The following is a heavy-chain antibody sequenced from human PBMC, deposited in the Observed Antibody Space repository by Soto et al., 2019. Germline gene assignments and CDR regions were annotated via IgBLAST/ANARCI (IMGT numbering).Heavy chain of an antibody. V-gene: IGHV3-73*01. Sequence: PGGSLRLSCAASGFTFSGSAMHWVRQASGKGLEWVGRIRSKARSYATAYAASVKGRFTISRDDSKNAAYLQMNSLKTEDTAMYYCTTQEIVGATGYWGQGTPVTVSS. CDR2: IRSKARSYAT. J-gene: IGHJ4*02. CDR1: GFTFSGSA. D-gene: IGHD1-26*01. CDR3: TTQEIVGATGY.